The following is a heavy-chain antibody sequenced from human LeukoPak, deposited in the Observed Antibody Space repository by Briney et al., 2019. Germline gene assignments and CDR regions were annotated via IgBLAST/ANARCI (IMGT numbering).Heavy chain of an antibody. CDR1: GGSISSYY. CDR3: ARVRHIVVVTAIKGGPESPYYFDY. J-gene: IGHJ4*02. V-gene: IGHV4-59*01. CDR2: IYYSGST. Sequence: PSETLSLTCTVSGGSISSYYWNRIRQPPGKGLEWIGYIYYSGSTNYNPSLKSRVTISVDTSKNQFSLKLSSVTAADTAVYYCARVRHIVVVTAIKGGPESPYYFDYWGQGTLVTVSS. D-gene: IGHD2-21*02.